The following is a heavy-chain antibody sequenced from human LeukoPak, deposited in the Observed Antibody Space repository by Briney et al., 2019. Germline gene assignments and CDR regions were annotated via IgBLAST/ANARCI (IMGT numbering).Heavy chain of an antibody. V-gene: IGHV3-33*01. CDR2: IWYDGSDK. D-gene: IGHD3-22*01. Sequence: PGGSLRLSCAASGFTFSNYGMHWVRQAPGKGLEWVAVIWYDGSDKYHADSVKGRFTISRDNSKNTLYLQMNSLRAEDTAVYYCAARSYYDSSGYESWGQGTLVTVSS. CDR3: AARSYYDSSGYES. J-gene: IGHJ5*02. CDR1: GFTFSNYG.